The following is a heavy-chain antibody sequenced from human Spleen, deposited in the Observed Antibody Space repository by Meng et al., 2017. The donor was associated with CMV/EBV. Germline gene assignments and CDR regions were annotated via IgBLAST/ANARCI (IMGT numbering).Heavy chain of an antibody. CDR2: INTNTGNP. J-gene: IGHJ4*02. D-gene: IGHD6-6*01. CDR1: GSTFTTYG. CDR3: ARGYSSSAAWRIFDY. V-gene: IGHV7-4-1*02. Sequence: SGSTFTTYGMDWVRQAPGQGLEWMEWINTNTGNPTFVQGFTGRFVFSLDTSVSTAYLQMNSLRAEDTAVYYCARGYSSSAAWRIFDYWGQGTLVTVSS.